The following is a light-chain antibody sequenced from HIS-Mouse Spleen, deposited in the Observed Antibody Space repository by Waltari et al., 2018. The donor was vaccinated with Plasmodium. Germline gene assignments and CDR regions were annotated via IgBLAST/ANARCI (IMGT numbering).Light chain of an antibody. V-gene: IGLV3-10*01. J-gene: IGLJ3*02. CDR1: ALTNKY. Sequence: SYDLTQPPSVSVSPGQTARITCPGDALTNKYAYWYQQKSGQAPVLVIYEDSKRPSGIPERFSGSSSGTMATLTISGAQVEDEADYYCYSTDSSGNHRVFGGGTKLTVL. CDR3: YSTDSSGNHRV. CDR2: EDS.